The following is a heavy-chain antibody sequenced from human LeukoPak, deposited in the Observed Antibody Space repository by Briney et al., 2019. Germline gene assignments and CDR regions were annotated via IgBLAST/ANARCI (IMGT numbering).Heavy chain of an antibody. J-gene: IGHJ6*02. CDR3: ARGSLTVTTSLYYYYGMDV. V-gene: IGHV1-69*04. Sequence: ASVKVSCKASGGTFSSYAISWVRQAPGQGLEWMGRIIPILGIANYAQKLQGRVTITADKSTSTAYMELSSLRSEDTAVYYCARGSLTVTTSLYYYYGMDVWGQGTTVTVSS. D-gene: IGHD4-17*01. CDR2: IIPILGIA. CDR1: GGTFSSYA.